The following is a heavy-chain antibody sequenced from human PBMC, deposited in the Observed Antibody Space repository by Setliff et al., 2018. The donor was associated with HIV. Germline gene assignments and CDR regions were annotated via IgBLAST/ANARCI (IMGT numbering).Heavy chain of an antibody. V-gene: IGHV1-8*01. CDR3: ARGWGLWFGQLSILPLDP. D-gene: IGHD3-10*01. CDR2: LTPHSGDT. Sequence: ASVKVSCKASGYTFLNYDVNWLRQAPGQGLEWMGRLTPHSGDTISADRLQGRLVMTTNTSTTTAFMELSSLRSDDTALYFCARGWGLWFGQLSILPLDPWGQGTLVTVSS. J-gene: IGHJ5*02. CDR1: GYTFLNYD.